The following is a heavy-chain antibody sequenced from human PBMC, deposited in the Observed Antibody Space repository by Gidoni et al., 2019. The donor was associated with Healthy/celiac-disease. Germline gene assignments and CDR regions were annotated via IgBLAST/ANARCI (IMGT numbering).Heavy chain of an antibody. CDR1: GFTFDDYA. D-gene: IGHD3-3*01. CDR3: AKGSDFWSGYYKGPFDY. Sequence: EVQLVESGGGLVQPGRSLRLSCAASGFTFDDYAMHWVRQAPGKGREWVSGISWNSGSIGYADSVKGRFTISRDNAKNSLYLQMNSLRAEDTALYYCAKGSDFWSGYYKGPFDYWGQGTLVTVSS. J-gene: IGHJ4*02. V-gene: IGHV3-9*01. CDR2: ISWNSGSI.